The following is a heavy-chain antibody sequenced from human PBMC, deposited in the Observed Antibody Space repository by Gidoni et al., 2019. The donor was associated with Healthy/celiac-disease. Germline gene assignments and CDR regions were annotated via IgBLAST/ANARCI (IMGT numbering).Heavy chain of an antibody. J-gene: IGHJ1*01. CDR3: ARVAVCSGGSCYSMASQH. Sequence: EVQLVESGGGLVQPGGSLRLSCAASGFTFSSYWMHWVRQAPGKGLVWFSRINSDGSSTSYADSVKGRFTISRDNAKNTLYLQMNSLRAEDTAVYYCARVAVCSGGSCYSMASQHWGQGTLVTVSS. D-gene: IGHD2-15*01. V-gene: IGHV3-74*01. CDR1: GFTFSSYW. CDR2: INSDGSST.